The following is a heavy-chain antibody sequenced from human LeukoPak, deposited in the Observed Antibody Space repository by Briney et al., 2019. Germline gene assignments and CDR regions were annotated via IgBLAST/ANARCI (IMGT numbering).Heavy chain of an antibody. V-gene: IGHV3-7*01. CDR1: GFTFSSFW. D-gene: IGHD5-12*01. CDR3: ARVATIGY. CDR2: IRQNGSEQ. Sequence: GGSLRLSCAASGFTFSSFWMSRVGEAAGKRREWVANIRQNGSEQYYVDSVKGRFSISRYNAKTSLYLQMNSMSAEDTAVYYCARVATIGYWGQGTLVTVSS. J-gene: IGHJ4*02.